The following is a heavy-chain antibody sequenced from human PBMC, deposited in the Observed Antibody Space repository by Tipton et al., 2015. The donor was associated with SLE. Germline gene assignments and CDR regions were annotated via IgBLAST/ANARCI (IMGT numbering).Heavy chain of an antibody. V-gene: IGHV4-4*07. D-gene: IGHD4-17*01. CDR1: GGSISSYY. CDR3: ARDQDVTTGENRFDP. J-gene: IGHJ5*02. CDR2: IYTNENT. Sequence: TLSLTCTVSGGSISSYYWSWIRQPAGKGLEWIGRIYTNENTNYNPSLKSRVTMSVDTSKNHFSLKLISVTAADTAVYYCARDQDVTTGENRFDPWGQGILVTVSS.